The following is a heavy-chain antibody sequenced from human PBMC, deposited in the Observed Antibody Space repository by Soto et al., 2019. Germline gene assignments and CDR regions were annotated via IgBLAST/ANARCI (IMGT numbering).Heavy chain of an antibody. D-gene: IGHD2-15*01. CDR3: ARIACTGGSCRPYAYYGMDV. V-gene: IGHV3-33*01. CDR2: TWYDGSIK. Sequence: PGESLKISCAASGFTFSTYGMHWVRQAPGKGLEWVAITWYDGSIKYYADSAKGRFTISRDNSRNTLYLQMSSLRVDDTAVYFCARIACTGGSCRPYAYYGMDVWGQGTTVTVS. CDR1: GFTFSTYG. J-gene: IGHJ6*02.